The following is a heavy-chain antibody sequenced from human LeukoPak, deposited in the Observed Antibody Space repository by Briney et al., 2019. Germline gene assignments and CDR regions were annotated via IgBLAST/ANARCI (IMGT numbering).Heavy chain of an antibody. Sequence: SETLSLTCSVSGGSLSTYSWSWVRQSPGKRLEWIGYIYYGGTTNYNPSHKSRVTISADTAKNQFSLRLRSVTAADTAIYYCARDTTVASGMQHWGQGTLVPVSS. D-gene: IGHD4-23*01. CDR2: IYYGGTT. CDR3: ARDTTVASGMQH. J-gene: IGHJ4*02. V-gene: IGHV4-59*01. CDR1: GGSLSTYS.